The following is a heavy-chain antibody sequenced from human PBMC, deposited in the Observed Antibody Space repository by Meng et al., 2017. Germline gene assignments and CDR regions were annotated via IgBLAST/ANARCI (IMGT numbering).Heavy chain of an antibody. D-gene: IGHD6-13*01. J-gene: IGHJ5*02. CDR1: GYTFTSYT. CDR2: IKSANGDA. CDR3: ARGTGSSWFDP. Sequence: QVQLVQSGAEVEKAGASVKVSCKASGYTFTSYTIHWVLEGTGQSLAWMGWIKSANGDAKYSQKSQGRLTLTRDTSASTAYLELSSLTFEDTAVYYCARGTGSSWFDPWGQGTLVTVSS. V-gene: IGHV1-3*01.